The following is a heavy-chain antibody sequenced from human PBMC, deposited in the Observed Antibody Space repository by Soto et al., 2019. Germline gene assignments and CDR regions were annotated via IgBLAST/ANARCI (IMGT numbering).Heavy chain of an antibody. Sequence: QVQLVQSGAEVKKPGSSVQVCCKASGGTFSSYAISWVRQAPGQGLEWMGGIIPIFGTANYAQKFQGRVTITADESTSTAYMELSSLRSEDTAVYYCARDRGIAAPPSPHPGWGQFDYWGQGTLVTVSS. V-gene: IGHV1-69*01. CDR3: ARDRGIAAPPSPHPGWGQFDY. D-gene: IGHD6-6*01. CDR1: GGTFSSYA. CDR2: IIPIFGTA. J-gene: IGHJ4*02.